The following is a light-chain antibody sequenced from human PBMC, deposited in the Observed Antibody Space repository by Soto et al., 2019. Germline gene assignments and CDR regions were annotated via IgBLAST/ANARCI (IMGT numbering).Light chain of an antibody. Sequence: QSVLSQPPSASGTPGQTVTISCSGRSSNIGSNIVNWYQQLPGTAPKLLIYNDDHRPSGVAGRFSGSKSGTSASLAISGLQSEDEADYYCSAWDASLGAILFGGGTKLTVL. CDR1: SSNIGSNI. CDR2: NDD. CDR3: SAWDASLGAIL. J-gene: IGLJ3*02. V-gene: IGLV1-44*01.